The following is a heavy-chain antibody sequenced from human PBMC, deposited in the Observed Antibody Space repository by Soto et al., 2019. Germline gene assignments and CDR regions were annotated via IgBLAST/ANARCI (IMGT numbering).Heavy chain of an antibody. J-gene: IGHJ6*02. D-gene: IGHD3-22*01. CDR1: GYTFTGYY. Sequence: ASVKVSCKASGYTFTGYYMHWVRQAPGQGLEWMGWINPNSGGTNYAQKFQGRVTMTRDASISTAYMELSRLRSDDTAVYYCASMRLSTTIVVVINNDYYRMDVWGQGTKVTVYS. CDR2: INPNSGGT. V-gene: IGHV1-2*02. CDR3: ASMRLSTTIVVVINNDYYRMDV.